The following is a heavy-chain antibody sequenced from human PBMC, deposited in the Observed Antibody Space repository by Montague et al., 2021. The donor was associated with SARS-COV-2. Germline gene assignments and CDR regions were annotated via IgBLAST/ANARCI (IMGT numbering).Heavy chain of an antibody. Sequence: SETLSLTCTVSGRSISTDHYWGWIRQPPGEGLEWIGSIHHSGNTYYNPSPNSRLTISIDTSNNQFSLKLTSLTAADTAVYYCASQVAYLDYFDPWGQGTLVTVSS. CDR2: IHHSGNT. V-gene: IGHV4-38-2*02. J-gene: IGHJ5*02. D-gene: IGHD4-11*01. CDR1: GRSISTDHY. CDR3: ASQVAYLDYFDP.